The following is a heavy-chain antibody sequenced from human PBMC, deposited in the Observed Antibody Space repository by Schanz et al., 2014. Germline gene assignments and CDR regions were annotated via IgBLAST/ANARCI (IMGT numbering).Heavy chain of an antibody. V-gene: IGHV3-33*06. CDR2: IWFDGNNK. D-gene: IGHD4-17*01. J-gene: IGHJ3*02. CDR1: GFNFSSYG. Sequence: QVQLVESGGGVVQPGRSLRLSCATSGFNFSSYGMHWVRQAPGKGREWVAVIWFDGNNKYYADSVKGRFTISRDNSKNTLYLQMNSLRAEDTALYYCAKDPHKDYGGKPQALDIGGQGTMVTVSS. CDR3: AKDPHKDYGGKPQALDI.